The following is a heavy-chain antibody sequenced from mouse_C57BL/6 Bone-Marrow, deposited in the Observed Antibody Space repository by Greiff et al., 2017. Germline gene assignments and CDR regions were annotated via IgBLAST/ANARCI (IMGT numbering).Heavy chain of an antibody. CDR2: INPSNGGT. V-gene: IGHV1-53*01. J-gene: IGHJ1*03. CDR3: ARSSYYGSWYWYFDV. CDR1: GYTFTSYW. Sequence: VQLQQPGTELVKPEASVKLSCKASGYTFTSYWMHWVKQRPGQGLEWIGNINPSNGGTNYNEKFKSKATLTVDKSSSTAYMQLSSLTSEDSAVYYCARSSYYGSWYWYFDVWGTGTTVTVSS. D-gene: IGHD1-1*01.